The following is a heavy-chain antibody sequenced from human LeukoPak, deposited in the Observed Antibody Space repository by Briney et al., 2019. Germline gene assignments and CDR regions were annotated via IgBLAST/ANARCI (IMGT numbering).Heavy chain of an antibody. D-gene: IGHD6-19*01. CDR3: ATVGYASAWLDR. CDR1: VDPISPYY. Sequence: SDTLSLACTVSVDPISPYYWSGMRHPPGKGLEWIGFLYDSVSTSYNPSLKSRVTLSVDTSKNQFSLRLSSVTATDTAVYYCATVGYASAWLDRWGQGTLVIVS. V-gene: IGHV4-59*04. J-gene: IGHJ5*02. CDR2: LYDSVST.